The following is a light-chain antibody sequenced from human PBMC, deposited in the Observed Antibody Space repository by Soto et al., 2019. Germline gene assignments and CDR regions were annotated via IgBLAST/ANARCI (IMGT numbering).Light chain of an antibody. V-gene: IGLV2-14*01. CDR3: CSYAGTYTPL. CDR2: EVS. CDR1: SSDVGGYNS. J-gene: IGLJ2*01. Sequence: QSALTQPASVSGSPGQSITISCTGTSSDVGGYNSVSWYQHHPGKAPKLMIYEVSNRPSGVSNRFSGSKSGNTASLTISGLQAEDEADYYCCSYAGTYTPLFGGGTKLTVL.